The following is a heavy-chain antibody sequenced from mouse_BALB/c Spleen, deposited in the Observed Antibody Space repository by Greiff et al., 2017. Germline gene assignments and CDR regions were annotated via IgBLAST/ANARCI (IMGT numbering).Heavy chain of an antibody. V-gene: IGHV1-15*01. CDR3: TRRVYDGYSPFAY. Sequence: QVQLQQSGAELVRPGASVTLSCKASGYTFTDYEMHWVKQTPVHGLEWIGAIDPETGGTAYNQKFKGKATLTADKSSSTAYMELRSLTSEDSAVYYCTRRVYDGYSPFAYWGQGTLVTVSA. CDR2: IDPETGGT. CDR1: GYTFTDYE. D-gene: IGHD2-3*01. J-gene: IGHJ3*01.